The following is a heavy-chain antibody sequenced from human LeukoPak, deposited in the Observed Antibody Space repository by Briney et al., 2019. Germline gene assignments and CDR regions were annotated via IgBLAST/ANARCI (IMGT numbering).Heavy chain of an antibody. V-gene: IGHV4-30-2*01. CDR3: AGDAPGYCSSTSCL. Sequence: PSETLSLTCTVSGGSISSGGYYWSWIRQPPGKGLEWIGYIYHSGSTYYNPSLKSRVTISVDRSKNQFSLKLSSVTAADTAVYYCAGDAPGYCSSTSCLWGQGTLVTVSS. D-gene: IGHD2-2*01. J-gene: IGHJ4*02. CDR1: GGSISSGGYY. CDR2: IYHSGST.